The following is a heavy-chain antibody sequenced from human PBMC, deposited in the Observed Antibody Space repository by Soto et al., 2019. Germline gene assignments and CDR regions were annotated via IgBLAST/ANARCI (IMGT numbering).Heavy chain of an antibody. CDR1: GFTFSSDA. CDR2: VSGSGGST. CDR3: AKPPDYNSNDS. V-gene: IGHV3-23*01. D-gene: IGHD1-20*01. Sequence: EVPLLESGGGLVQPGGSLRLSCAASGFTFSSDALSWVRQAPGKGLEWISAVSGSGGSTYYAGSVKGRFTISRDNSKDTLYLHMNTLSAEDTAVYYCAKPPDYNSNDSWGQGTLVTVSS. J-gene: IGHJ5*01.